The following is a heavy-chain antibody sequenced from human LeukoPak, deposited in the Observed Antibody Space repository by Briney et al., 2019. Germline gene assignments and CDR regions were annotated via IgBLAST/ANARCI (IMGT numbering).Heavy chain of an antibody. Sequence: GRSLRLSCAASGFTFSRYPIHWVRQAPGKGLEWVAIISYDGSSKYYADSVKGRFTISRDNSKNTLYLQMNSLRDEDTAVYYCARDGGESISDWNYGDSWGQGTLVTVSS. CDR3: ARDGGESISDWNYGDS. CDR1: GFTFSRYP. D-gene: IGHD1-7*01. V-gene: IGHV3-30-3*01. J-gene: IGHJ4*02. CDR2: ISYDGSSK.